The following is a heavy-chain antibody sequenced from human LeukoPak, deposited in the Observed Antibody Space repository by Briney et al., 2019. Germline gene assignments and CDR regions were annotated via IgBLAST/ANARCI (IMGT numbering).Heavy chain of an antibody. D-gene: IGHD2-15*01. CDR3: ARQSSATIVSAFAF. V-gene: IGHV3-33*01. CDR2: IWYDGSNK. Sequence: GGSLRLSCAASGFTFNTFDMHWVRQPPGKGLEWVAVIWYDGSNKYYADSVKGRFTISRDNSKNTLYLQMNSLRAEDTAVYYCARQSSATIVSAFAFWGQGTMVTVSS. CDR1: GFTFNTFD. J-gene: IGHJ3*01.